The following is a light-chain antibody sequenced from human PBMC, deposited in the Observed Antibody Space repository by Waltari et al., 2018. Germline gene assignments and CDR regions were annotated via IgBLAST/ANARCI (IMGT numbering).Light chain of an antibody. CDR3: MQALDTPLT. J-gene: IGKJ3*01. Sequence: DIVMTQSPLSLPVTPGEPAPLPCKSSQSLLYSTGYNYLDWYLQKPGQSPQLLIYLGSYRASGVPDRFSGSGSGTDFTLKISRVEADDVGVYFCMQALDTPLTFGPGTKVDF. CDR2: LGS. CDR1: QSLLYSTGYNY. V-gene: IGKV2-28*01.